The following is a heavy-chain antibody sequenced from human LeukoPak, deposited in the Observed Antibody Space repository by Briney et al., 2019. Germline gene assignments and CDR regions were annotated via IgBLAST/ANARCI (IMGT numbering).Heavy chain of an antibody. D-gene: IGHD3-22*01. CDR2: ISSSSSYI. CDR1: GFTFSSYS. V-gene: IGHV3-21*01. CDR3: AREDSYDSSGLGYLDL. J-gene: IGHJ2*01. Sequence: GGSLRLSCAASGFTFSSYSMNWVRQAPGKGLEWVSSISSSSSYIYYADSVKGRFTISRDNAKNSLYLQMNSLRAEDTAVYYCAREDSYDSSGLGYLDLWGRGTLVTVSS.